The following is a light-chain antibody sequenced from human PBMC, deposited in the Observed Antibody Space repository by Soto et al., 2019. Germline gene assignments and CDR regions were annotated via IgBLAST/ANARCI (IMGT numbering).Light chain of an antibody. J-gene: IGKJ3*01. CDR1: QSVSSY. CDR2: DAS. Sequence: EIVLPQSPATLSLSPGERATLSCRASQSVSSYLAWYQQKPGQAPRLLIYDASNTATGIPARFSGSGSGTDFTLTISSLEPEDFAVYYCQQRSNWPRFTFGPGTKVDIK. CDR3: QQRSNWPRFT. V-gene: IGKV3-11*01.